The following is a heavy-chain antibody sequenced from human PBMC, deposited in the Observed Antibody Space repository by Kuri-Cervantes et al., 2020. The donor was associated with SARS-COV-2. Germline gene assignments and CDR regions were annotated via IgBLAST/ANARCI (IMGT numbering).Heavy chain of an antibody. V-gene: IGHV3-7*04. D-gene: IGHD3-10*01. CDR2: IKQDGSEK. CDR3: ARGSSPLGVTYDY. Sequence: GESLKISCAASGFTFSNAWMSWVRQAPGKGLEWVANIKQDGSEKYYVDSVKGRFTISRDNAKNSLYLQMNSLRAEDTAVYYCARGSSPLGVTYDYWGQGTLVTVSS. CDR1: GFTFSNAW. J-gene: IGHJ4*02.